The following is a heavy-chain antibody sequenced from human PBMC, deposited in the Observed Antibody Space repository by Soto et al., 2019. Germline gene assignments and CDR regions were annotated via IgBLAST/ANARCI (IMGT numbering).Heavy chain of an antibody. CDR2: IKSKTDGWTT. CDR3: TTRESGTDY. J-gene: IGHJ4*02. CDR1: GFTFSNAW. Sequence: EVQLVESGGGLVKPGGSLRLSCAASGFTFSNAWMNWVRQAPGKGLEWVGRIKSKTDGWTTDYAAPVKGRFTISRDDSKNTLYLQMNSLKTEDTAVYYCTTRESGTDYWGQGTLVTVSS. D-gene: IGHD6-13*01. V-gene: IGHV3-15*07.